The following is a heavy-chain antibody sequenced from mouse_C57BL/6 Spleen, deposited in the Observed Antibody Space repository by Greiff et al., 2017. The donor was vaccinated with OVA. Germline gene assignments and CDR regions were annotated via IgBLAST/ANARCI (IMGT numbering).Heavy chain of an antibody. D-gene: IGHD4-1*01. CDR2: ISSGGSYT. J-gene: IGHJ2*01. Sequence: EVQLVESGGDLVKPGGSLKLSCAASGFTFSSYGMSWVRQTPDKRLEWVATISSGGSYTYYPDSVKGRFTISRDNAKNTLYLQMSSLKSEDTAMYYCAREEGLGLDYWGQGTTLTVSS. CDR1: GFTFSSYG. CDR3: AREEGLGLDY. V-gene: IGHV5-6*01.